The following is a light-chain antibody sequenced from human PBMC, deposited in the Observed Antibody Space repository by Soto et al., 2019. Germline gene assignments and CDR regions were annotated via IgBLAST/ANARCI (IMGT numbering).Light chain of an antibody. Sequence: EIVVTQSPGTLSLSPGERATLSCRASQSVSSSYLGWYQQKPGQAPRLLIYGASSRATGIPGRFSGSGSGTDFTLTISTLEPEDFAVYYCQQYGSSPWTVGQGTKVDIK. CDR1: QSVSSSY. V-gene: IGKV3-20*01. CDR3: QQYGSSPWT. J-gene: IGKJ1*01. CDR2: GAS.